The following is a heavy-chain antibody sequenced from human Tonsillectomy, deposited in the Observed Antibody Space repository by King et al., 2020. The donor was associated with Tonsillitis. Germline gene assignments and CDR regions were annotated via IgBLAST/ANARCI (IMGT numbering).Heavy chain of an antibody. V-gene: IGHV3-9*01. CDR1: GFTFDDYT. D-gene: IGHD6-19*01. Sequence: VQLVESGGGLVQPGRSLRLSCAASGFTFDDYTMHWVRQAPGKGLEWVSGITWNSGSIGYVDSVKGRFTISRDNAKNSLYLQMNSLRPEDTALYYCAKDIESSGWYGMDVWGQGTTVTVSS. CDR3: AKDIESSGWYGMDV. CDR2: ITWNSGSI. J-gene: IGHJ6*02.